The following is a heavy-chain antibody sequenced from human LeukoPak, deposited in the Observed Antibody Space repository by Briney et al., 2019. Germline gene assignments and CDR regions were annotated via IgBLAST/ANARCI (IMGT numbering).Heavy chain of an antibody. V-gene: IGHV3-7*03. CDR3: ARVTPPTTYYYGSGSYRGGWFDP. CDR2: IKPDGSQI. J-gene: IGHJ5*02. Sequence: GGSLRLSCAASGFTFSSYWMTWVRQAPGKGLEWVANIKPDGSQIYYVDSVKGRFTISRDNAKNSLYLQMNSLRAEDTALYHCARVTPPTTYYYGSGSYRGGWFDPWGQGTLVTVSS. D-gene: IGHD3-10*01. CDR1: GFTFSSYW.